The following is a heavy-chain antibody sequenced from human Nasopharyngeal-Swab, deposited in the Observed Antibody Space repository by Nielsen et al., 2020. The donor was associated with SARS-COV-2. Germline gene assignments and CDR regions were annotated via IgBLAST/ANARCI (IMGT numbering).Heavy chain of an antibody. CDR3: ANTAMVISWFDP. J-gene: IGHJ5*02. V-gene: IGHV1-69*13. D-gene: IGHD5-18*01. CDR1: GGTFSSYA. Sequence: SVKVSCKASGGTFSSYAISWVRQAPGQGLEWMGGIIPIFGTANYAQKFQGRVTITADESTSTAYMELSSLRSEDTAVNYCANTAMVISWFDPWGQGTLVTVSS. CDR2: IIPIFGTA.